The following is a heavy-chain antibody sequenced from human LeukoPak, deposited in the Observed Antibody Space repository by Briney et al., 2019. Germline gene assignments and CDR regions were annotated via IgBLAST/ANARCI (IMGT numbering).Heavy chain of an antibody. Sequence: SETLSLTCTVSGGSISSGDYYWSWIRQPPGKGLEWIGYIYYSGSTYYNPSLKSRVTISVDTSKNQFSLKLSSVTAADTAVYYSARGHVLLLFGPWGQGTLVTVSS. CDR3: ARGHVLLLFGP. J-gene: IGHJ5*02. V-gene: IGHV4-30-4*01. CDR2: IYYSGST. CDR1: GGSISSGDYY. D-gene: IGHD3-10*01.